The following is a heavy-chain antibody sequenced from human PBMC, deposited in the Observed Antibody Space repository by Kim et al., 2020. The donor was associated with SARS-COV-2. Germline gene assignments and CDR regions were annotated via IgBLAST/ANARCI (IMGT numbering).Heavy chain of an antibody. J-gene: IGHJ5*02. CDR2: IYYSGST. CDR3: ARAGRVYGDYGNWFDP. D-gene: IGHD4-17*01. CDR1: GGSISSGGYY. Sequence: SETLSLTCTVSGGSISSGGYYWSWIRQHPWKGLEWIGYIYYSGSTYYNPSLKSRVTISVDTSKNQFSLKLSSVTAADTAVYYCARAGRVYGDYGNWFDPWGQGTLVTVSS. V-gene: IGHV4-31*03.